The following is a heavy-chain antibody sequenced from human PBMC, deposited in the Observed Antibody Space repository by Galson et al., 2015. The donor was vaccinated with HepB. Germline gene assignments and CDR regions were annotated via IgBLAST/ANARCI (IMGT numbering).Heavy chain of an antibody. V-gene: IGHV1-18*04. CDR1: GYTFTSYG. D-gene: IGHD6-19*01. CDR3: ARLGYSSGWYYFDY. J-gene: IGHJ4*02. Sequence: SVKVSCKASGYTFTSYGISWVRQAPGQGLEWTGWISAYNGNTNYAQKLQGRVTMTTDTSTSTAYMELRSLRSDDTAVYYCARLGYSSGWYYFDYWGQGTLVTVSS. CDR2: ISAYNGNT.